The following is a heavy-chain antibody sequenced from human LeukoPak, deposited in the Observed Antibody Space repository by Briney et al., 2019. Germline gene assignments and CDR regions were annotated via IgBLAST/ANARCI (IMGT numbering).Heavy chain of an antibody. D-gene: IGHD6-13*01. CDR3: ARDRGQQLVVFGGYYFDY. CDR1: GGTFTSYA. V-gene: IGHV1-69*04. Sequence: SVKLSCKASGGTFTSYAISWVRQAPGKGLEWIGSIIPILGIANYAETFQGRVTSTADKSTSTAYMELSSLRSEDTAVYYCARDRGQQLVVFGGYYFDYGGQGTLVTVS. CDR2: IIPILGIA. J-gene: IGHJ4*02.